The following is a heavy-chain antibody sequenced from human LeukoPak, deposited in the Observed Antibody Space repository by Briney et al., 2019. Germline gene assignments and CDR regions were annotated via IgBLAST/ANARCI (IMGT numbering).Heavy chain of an antibody. CDR1: GFTFSSYW. V-gene: IGHV3-7*05. CDR3: ARGFIVSYYDSSGFGY. CDR2: IKQDGSEK. J-gene: IGHJ4*02. D-gene: IGHD3-22*01. Sequence: GGSLRLPCAASGFTFSSYWMSWVRQAPGKGLEWVANIKQDGSEKYYVDSVKGRFTISRDNAKNSLYLQMNSLRAEDTAVYYCARGFIVSYYDSSGFGYWGQGTLVTVSS.